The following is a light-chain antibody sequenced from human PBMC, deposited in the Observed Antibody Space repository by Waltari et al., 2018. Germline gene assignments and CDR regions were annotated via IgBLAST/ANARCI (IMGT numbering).Light chain of an antibody. CDR1: QGISNS. CDR2: AAS. CDR3: QQYYSTPWT. V-gene: IGKV1-NL1*01. Sequence: DIQLTQSPSSLSASVGDRVTITCRASQGISNSLAWYQQKPGKAPKLLLYAASRVESGVPSRFSGSGSGTDYTLTISSLQPEDFATYYCQQYYSTPWTFGQGTKAEIK. J-gene: IGKJ1*01.